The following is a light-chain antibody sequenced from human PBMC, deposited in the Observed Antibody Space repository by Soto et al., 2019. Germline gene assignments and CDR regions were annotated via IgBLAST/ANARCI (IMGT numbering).Light chain of an antibody. CDR3: QQYGSSPPIT. Sequence: VMTQSPATLSVSPGERATLSCRASQSVSSSYLAWYHQKPGQAPRLLIYGASSRATGIPDRFSGSGSGTDFTLTISRLEPGDFAVYYCQQYGSSPPITFGQGTRLEIK. J-gene: IGKJ5*01. CDR1: QSVSSSY. V-gene: IGKV3-20*01. CDR2: GAS.